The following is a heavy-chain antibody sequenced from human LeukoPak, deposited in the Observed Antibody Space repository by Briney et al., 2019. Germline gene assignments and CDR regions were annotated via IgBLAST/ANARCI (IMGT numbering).Heavy chain of an antibody. CDR2: IYYSGST. D-gene: IGHD1-14*01. V-gene: IGHV4-59*01. CDR3: ARGLYNDY. Sequence: PSETLSLTCTVSGGSIGSYYWSWIRQPPGKALEWIGYIYYSGSTNYNPSLRSRVTISVDTSRNQFSLKLNSVTAADTAVYYCARGLYNDYWGQGTLVTVSS. J-gene: IGHJ4*02. CDR1: GGSIGSYY.